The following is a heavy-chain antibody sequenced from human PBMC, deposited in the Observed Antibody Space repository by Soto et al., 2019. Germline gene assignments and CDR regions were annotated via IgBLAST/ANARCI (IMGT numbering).Heavy chain of an antibody. CDR2: ISGSGGST. CDR3: ARFPYDILTGYYTLGYYYYYMDV. J-gene: IGHJ6*03. D-gene: IGHD3-9*01. V-gene: IGHV3-23*01. Sequence: GGSLRLSCAASGFTFSSYAMSWVRQAPGKGLEWVSAISGSGGSTYYADSVKGRFTISRDNSKNTLYLQMNSLRAEDTAVYYCARFPYDILTGYYTLGYYYYYMDVWGKGTTVTVSS. CDR1: GFTFSSYA.